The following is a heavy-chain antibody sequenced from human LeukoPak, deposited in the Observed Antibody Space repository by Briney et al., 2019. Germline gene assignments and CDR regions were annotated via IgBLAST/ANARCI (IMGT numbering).Heavy chain of an antibody. D-gene: IGHD3-3*01. CDR3: ARTEAYYDFWSGVDY. Sequence: SETLSLTCAVSGGSISNNNYYWGWIRQPPGKGLEWIGYIYYSGSTNYNPSLKSRVTISVDTSKNQFSLKLSSVTAADTAVYYCARTEAYYDFWSGVDYWGQGILVTVSS. CDR1: GGSISNNNYY. CDR2: IYYSGST. V-gene: IGHV4-61*05. J-gene: IGHJ4*02.